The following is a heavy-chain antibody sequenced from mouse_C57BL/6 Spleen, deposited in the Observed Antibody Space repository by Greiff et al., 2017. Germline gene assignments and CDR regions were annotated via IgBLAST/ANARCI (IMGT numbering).Heavy chain of an antibody. CDR3: ARSGLDSSGYAAY. J-gene: IGHJ3*01. CDR2: IYPGSGST. V-gene: IGHV1-55*01. Sequence: VQLQQPGAELVKPGASVKMSCKASGYTFTSYWITWVKQRPGQGLEWIGDIYPGSGSTNYNEKFKSKATLTVDTSSSTAYMQLSSLTSEDSAVYYCARSGLDSSGYAAYWGQGTLVTVSA. D-gene: IGHD3-2*02. CDR1: GYTFTSYW.